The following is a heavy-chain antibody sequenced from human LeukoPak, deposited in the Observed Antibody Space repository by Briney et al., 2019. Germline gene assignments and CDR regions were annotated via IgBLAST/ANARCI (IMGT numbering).Heavy chain of an antibody. Sequence: GESLKISCKGSGYSFTSYWIGWVRQMPGKGLEWMWIIYPGDSDTRYSPSFQGQVTISADKSISTAYLQWSSLKASDTAMYYCARHPTVTTSNHYYGMDVWGQGTTVTVSS. J-gene: IGHJ6*02. D-gene: IGHD4-17*01. CDR3: ARHPTVTTSNHYYGMDV. CDR1: GYSFTSYW. CDR2: IYPGDSDT. V-gene: IGHV5-51*01.